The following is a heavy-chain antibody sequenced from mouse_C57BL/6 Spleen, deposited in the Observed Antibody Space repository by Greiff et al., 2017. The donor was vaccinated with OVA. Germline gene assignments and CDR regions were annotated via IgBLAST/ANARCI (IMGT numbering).Heavy chain of an antibody. Sequence: EVKLQESGPGLVKPSQSLSLTCSVTGYSITSGYYWNWIRQFPGNKLEWMGYISYDGSNNYNPSLKNRISITRDTSKNQFFLKLNSLTTEDTATYYCASSIVTTGYFDVWGTGTTVTVSS. D-gene: IGHD2-5*01. V-gene: IGHV3-6*01. CDR2: ISYDGSN. CDR3: ASSIVTTGYFDV. J-gene: IGHJ1*03. CDR1: GYSITSGYY.